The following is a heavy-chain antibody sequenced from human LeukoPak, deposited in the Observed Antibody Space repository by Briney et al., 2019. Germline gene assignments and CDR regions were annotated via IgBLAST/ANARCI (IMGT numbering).Heavy chain of an antibody. CDR3: AKESSGYFDY. J-gene: IGHJ4*02. CDR1: GFTFSSYG. CDR2: IWYDGSNK. Sequence: PGGSLRLSCAASGFTFSSYGMHGVRQAPGKGLEGVAVIWYDGSNKYYADSVKGRFTISRDNSKNTLYLQMNSLRAEDTAVYYCAKESSGYFDYWGQGTLVTVSS. V-gene: IGHV3-33*06. D-gene: IGHD3-10*01.